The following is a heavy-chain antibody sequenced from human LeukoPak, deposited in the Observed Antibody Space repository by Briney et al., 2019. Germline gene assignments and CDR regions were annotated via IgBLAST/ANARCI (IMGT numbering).Heavy chain of an antibody. CDR1: GDSISNDYW. D-gene: IGHD3-22*01. V-gene: IGHV4/OR15-8*03. CDR3: ARHISGYPFDS. J-gene: IGHJ4*02. CDR2: IHHSGRP. Sequence: SETLSLTCTVSGDSISNDYWWTWVRRPPGKGLEWIGEIHHSGRPIYKSSLRSRVTMSVDRSRNQSSLKLSSVTAADAAVYYCARHISGYPFDSWGQGTLVTVSS.